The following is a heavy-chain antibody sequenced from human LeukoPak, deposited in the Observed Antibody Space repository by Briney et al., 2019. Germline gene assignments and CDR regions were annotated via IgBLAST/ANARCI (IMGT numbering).Heavy chain of an antibody. V-gene: IGHV4-59*08. CDR2: IYYSGST. Sequence: PSETLSLTCTVSGGSISSYYWSWIRQPPGKGLEWIGYIYYSGSTNYNPSLKSRVTISVDTSKNQFSLKLSSVTAADTAVYYCARAIEVGAMTPFDYWGQGTLVTVSS. CDR1: GGSISSYY. J-gene: IGHJ4*02. CDR3: ARAIEVGAMTPFDY. D-gene: IGHD1-26*01.